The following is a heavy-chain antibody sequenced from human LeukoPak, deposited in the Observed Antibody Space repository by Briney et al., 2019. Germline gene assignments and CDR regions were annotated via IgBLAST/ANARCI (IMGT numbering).Heavy chain of an antibody. D-gene: IGHD4-17*01. V-gene: IGHV1-18*01. CDR2: ISSFNGNT. J-gene: IGHJ3*01. CDR1: GYTFTSYA. CDR3: ARDPNGDYIGAFEF. Sequence: GAAVKVSCKTSGYTFTSYAISGVRQAPGQGREWMEWISSFNGNTNYAQNLQGRVTMTTDTSTSTAYMELRSLSSADTAQYFCARDPNGDYIGAFEFWGRGTGVTVSS.